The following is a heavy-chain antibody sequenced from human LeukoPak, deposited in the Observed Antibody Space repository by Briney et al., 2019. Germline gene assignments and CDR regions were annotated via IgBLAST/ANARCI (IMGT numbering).Heavy chain of an antibody. CDR1: GYSFSKYW. V-gene: IGHV5-51*01. Sequence: GESLKISCKGSGYSFSKYWIGWVRQMPGKGLEWMGITYPGDADTRYSPSFQGQVIISADKSTNTAHLQWSSLKASDTAMYYCASLSYSSSCYYFDYWGQGTLVTVSS. CDR2: TYPGDADT. D-gene: IGHD6-13*01. J-gene: IGHJ4*02. CDR3: ASLSYSSSCYYFDY.